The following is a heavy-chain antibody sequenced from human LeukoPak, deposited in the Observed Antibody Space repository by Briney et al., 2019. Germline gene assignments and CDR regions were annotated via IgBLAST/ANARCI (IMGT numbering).Heavy chain of an antibody. CDR2: IYHSGST. D-gene: IGHD3-22*01. CDR3: AILTSLYYYDSSGPRALGAFDI. V-gene: IGHV4-38-2*01. J-gene: IGHJ3*02. CDR1: GGSFSGYY. Sequence: PSETLSLTCAVYGGSFSGYYWGWIRQPPGKGLEWIGSIYHSGSTYYNPSLKSRVTISVDTSKNQFSLKLSSVTAADTAVYYCAILTSLYYYDSSGPRALGAFDIWGQGTMVTVSS.